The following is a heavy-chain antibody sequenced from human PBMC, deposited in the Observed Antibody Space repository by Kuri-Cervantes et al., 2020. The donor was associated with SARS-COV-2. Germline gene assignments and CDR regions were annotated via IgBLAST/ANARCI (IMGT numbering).Heavy chain of an antibody. CDR1: GFTFSSYA. Sequence: GGSLRLSCSASGFTFSSYAMHWVRQAPGKGLEWVAVIPYDGSNKYYADSVKGRFTISSDNSKNTLYLQMNSLRAEDTAVYYCARGGRVRSSGWSDAFDIWGQGTMVTVSS. V-gene: IGHV3-30-3*01. CDR2: IPYDGSNK. D-gene: IGHD6-19*01. CDR3: ARGGRVRSSGWSDAFDI. J-gene: IGHJ3*02.